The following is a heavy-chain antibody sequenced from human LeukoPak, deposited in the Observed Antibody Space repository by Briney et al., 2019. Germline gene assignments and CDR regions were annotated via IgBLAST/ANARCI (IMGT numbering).Heavy chain of an antibody. V-gene: IGHV4-34*01. J-gene: IGHJ4*02. CDR1: GGSFSYYY. CDR3: ANPARDFADSGAITW. CDR2: INHSGIT. Sequence: SETLSLTCAVYGGSFSYYYWSWIRQPPGRGLEWIGEINHSGITNYNPSLKSRVTISADTSKNQFSLKLTSVTAADTAVYYCANPARDFADSGAITWWGQGTLVTVSS. D-gene: IGHD4-17*01.